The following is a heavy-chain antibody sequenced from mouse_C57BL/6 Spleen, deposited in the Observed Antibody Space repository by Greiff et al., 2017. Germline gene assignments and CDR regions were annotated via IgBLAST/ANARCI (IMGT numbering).Heavy chain of an antibody. CDR2: ITTGSGGT. Sequence: VQLQQPGAALVRPGTSVKASCKAPGYAFTIYTIEWVKQRHGQGLEWIGVITTGSGGTTYNEKFKGTATLTADKSSSTAYMHLISLTSEDSAVYVCAGYYYSGSYNDFDVWGTGTTVTVSS. J-gene: IGHJ1*03. D-gene: IGHD1-1*01. V-gene: IGHV1-54*01. CDR3: AGYYYSGSYNDFDV. CDR1: GYAFTIYT.